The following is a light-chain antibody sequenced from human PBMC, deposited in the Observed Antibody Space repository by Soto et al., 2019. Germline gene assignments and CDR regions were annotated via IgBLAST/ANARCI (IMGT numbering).Light chain of an antibody. CDR1: QSVSSY. CDR2: DAS. Sequence: EIVLTQSPATLSLSPGERATLSCRASQSVSSYLAWYQQKPGQAPRLLIYDASNRATGIPARFSGSGSGTDFTLTISSLEPDDFAVYYCQQRSNGPPMYTFGQGTKLEI. V-gene: IGKV3-11*01. CDR3: QQRSNGPPMYT. J-gene: IGKJ2*01.